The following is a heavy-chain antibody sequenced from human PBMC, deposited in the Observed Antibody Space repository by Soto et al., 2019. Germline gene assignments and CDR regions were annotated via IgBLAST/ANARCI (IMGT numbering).Heavy chain of an antibody. V-gene: IGHV4-59*04. CDR1: GGSISSYY. J-gene: IGHJ4*02. Sequence: SETLSLTCTVSGGSISSYYWSWIRQPPGKGLEWIGYIYYSGSTYYNPSLKSRVTISVDTSKNQFSLKLSSVTAADTAVYYCARHSDHILTGYYLDWGQGTLVTVSS. CDR3: ARHSDHILTGYYLD. CDR2: IYYSGST. D-gene: IGHD3-9*01.